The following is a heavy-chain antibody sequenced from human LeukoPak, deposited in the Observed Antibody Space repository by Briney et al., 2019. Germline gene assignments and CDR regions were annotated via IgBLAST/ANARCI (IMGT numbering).Heavy chain of an antibody. CDR1: GGSVSGGSFY. CDR2: IYYTGGT. Sequence: PSETLSLTCTVSGGSVSGGSFYWSWIRQPPGKGLEWIGFIYYTGGTKYNPSLNSRVTISIDTSKNQFSLKLKYATAADTAVYFCARDDVPYSAWGQGALVTVSS. V-gene: IGHV4-61*01. D-gene: IGHD2-15*01. CDR3: ARDDVPYSA. J-gene: IGHJ5*02.